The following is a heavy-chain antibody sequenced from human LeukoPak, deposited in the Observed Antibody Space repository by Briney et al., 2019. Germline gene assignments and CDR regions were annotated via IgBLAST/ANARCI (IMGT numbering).Heavy chain of an antibody. V-gene: IGHV1-2*02. CDR3: ARTLYYDSSGYYENFDY. CDR1: GYTFTGYY. J-gene: IGHJ4*02. D-gene: IGHD3-22*01. CDR2: INPNSGGT. Sequence: ASVKVSCKASGYTFTGYYMHWVRQAPGQGLEWMGWINPNSGGTNYAQRFQGRVTMTRDTSISTAYMELSRLRSDDTAVYYCARTLYYDSSGYYENFDYWGQGTLVTVSS.